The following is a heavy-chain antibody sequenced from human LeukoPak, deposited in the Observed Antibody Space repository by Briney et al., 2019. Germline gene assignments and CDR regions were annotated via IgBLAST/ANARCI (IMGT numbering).Heavy chain of an antibody. J-gene: IGHJ6*03. D-gene: IGHD6-19*01. Sequence: GASVKVSCKASGYTFTSYGISWVRQAPGQGLEWMGWISAYNGNTNYVQKLQGRVTMTTDTSTSTAYMELRSLRSDGTAVYYCARCGRSGWYGDYYYMDVWGKGTTVTVSS. CDR3: ARCGRSGWYGDYYYMDV. CDR1: GYTFTSYG. V-gene: IGHV1-18*01. CDR2: ISAYNGNT.